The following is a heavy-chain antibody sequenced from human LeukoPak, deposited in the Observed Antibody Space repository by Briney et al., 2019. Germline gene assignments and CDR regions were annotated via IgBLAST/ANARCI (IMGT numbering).Heavy chain of an antibody. Sequence: GGSLRLSCAASGFTFSSYGMHWVRRAPAKGLEWVAFIRYDGSNKYYADSVKGRFTISRDNSKNTLYLQMNSLRAEDTAVYYCAKDTEYYYYDSSGYPEGGFDYWGQGTLVTVSS. CDR1: GFTFSSYG. J-gene: IGHJ4*02. D-gene: IGHD3-22*01. V-gene: IGHV3-30*02. CDR3: AKDTEYYYYDSSGYPEGGFDY. CDR2: IRYDGSNK.